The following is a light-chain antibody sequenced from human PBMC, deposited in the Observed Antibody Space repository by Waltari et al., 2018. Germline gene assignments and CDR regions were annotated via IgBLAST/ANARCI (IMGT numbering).Light chain of an antibody. J-gene: IGLJ3*02. CDR2: DVS. Sequence: QSALTQPASVSGSPGQSIPISCTGTSSDVGGYNYVSWYQHHPGKAPKRMIYDVSNRHSGVANRFSGSKSGNTASLTISGLQAEDEADYYCSSYTSSSTLVFGGGTKLTVL. CDR1: SSDVGGYNY. CDR3: SSYTSSSTLV. V-gene: IGLV2-14*03.